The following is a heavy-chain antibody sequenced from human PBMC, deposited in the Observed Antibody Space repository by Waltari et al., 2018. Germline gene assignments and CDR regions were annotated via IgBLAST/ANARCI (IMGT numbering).Heavy chain of an antibody. J-gene: IGHJ4*02. Sequence: QVQLVQSGGGVVQPGRSLTLSCAASGFRFSSYGMHWVRQAPGKGLDWVAVIWDDGSNKQYADSVKGRFTISRDNSKNTLYLQMNSLRAEDTAVYYCAKDLGSYLDYWGQGTPVTVSS. V-gene: IGHV3-30*18. CDR3: AKDLGSYLDY. CDR1: GFRFSSYG. CDR2: IWDDGSNK. D-gene: IGHD2-15*01.